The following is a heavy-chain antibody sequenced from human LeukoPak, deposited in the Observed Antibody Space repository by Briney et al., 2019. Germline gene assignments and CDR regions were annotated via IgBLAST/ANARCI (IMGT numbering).Heavy chain of an antibody. J-gene: IGHJ4*02. CDR2: INHSGST. CDR1: GGSISSSSYY. Sequence: PSETLSLTCTVSGGSISSSSYYWSWIRQPPGKGLEWIGEINHSGSTNYNPSLKSRVTISVDTSKNQFSLKLSSVTAADTAVYYCARGQDYYDSSGYPALDYWGQGTLVTVSS. V-gene: IGHV4-39*07. D-gene: IGHD3-22*01. CDR3: ARGQDYYDSSGYPALDY.